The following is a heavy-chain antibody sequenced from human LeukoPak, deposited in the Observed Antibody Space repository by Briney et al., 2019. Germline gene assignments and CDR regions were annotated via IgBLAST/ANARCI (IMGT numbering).Heavy chain of an antibody. D-gene: IGHD3-22*01. CDR1: GFTFSSYG. Sequence: GGSLRLSCAVSGFTFSSYGMHWVRQAPGKGLEWVAFIRYDGSNKYYADSVKGRSTISRDNSKNTLYLQMNSLRAEDTAVYYCAKDSYYDSSGYPTYPPCWGQGTLVTVSS. CDR2: IRYDGSNK. V-gene: IGHV3-30*02. J-gene: IGHJ4*02. CDR3: AKDSYYDSSGYPTYPPC.